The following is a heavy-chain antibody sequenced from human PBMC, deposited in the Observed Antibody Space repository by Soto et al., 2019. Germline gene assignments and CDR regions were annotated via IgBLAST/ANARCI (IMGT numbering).Heavy chain of an antibody. CDR1: GGSFSGYY. CDR3: ARAGVVRGWCDP. CDR2: INHSVNT. Sequence: QVQLQQWGAGLLKPSETLSLTCAVYGGSFSGYYWSWIRQPPGKGLEWIGEINHSVNTNYNPSLKSRVTISVDTSKNKFCLKRSAVTAADTAVYYCARAGVVRGWCDPWGQGTLVTVSS. V-gene: IGHV4-34*01. J-gene: IGHJ5*02. D-gene: IGHD3-3*01.